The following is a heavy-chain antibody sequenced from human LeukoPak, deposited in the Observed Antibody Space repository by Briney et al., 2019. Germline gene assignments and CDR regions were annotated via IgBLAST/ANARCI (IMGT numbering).Heavy chain of an antibody. V-gene: IGHV3-21*01. CDR3: ARDRRSNGWYEFDY. CDR2: ISSSSSSM. CDR1: GFSFSTHT. D-gene: IGHD6-19*01. Sequence: GGSLRLSCAASGFSFSTHTMNWVRQAPGKGLEWVSSISSSSSSMFYADSVKGRFTISRDNAKNSLYLQMNSLRAEDTAVYFCARDRRSNGWYEFDYWGQGTLVTVSS. J-gene: IGHJ4*02.